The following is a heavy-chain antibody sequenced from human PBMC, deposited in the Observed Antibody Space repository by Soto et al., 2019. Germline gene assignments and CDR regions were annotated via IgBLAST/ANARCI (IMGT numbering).Heavy chain of an antibody. CDR1: GGSISSGGYY. CDR2: IYYSGST. J-gene: IGHJ6*02. CDR3: ARVLPRAYYYYGMDV. V-gene: IGHV4-31*03. Sequence: SETLSLTCTVSGGSISSGGYYWSWIRQHPGKGLEWIGYIYYSGSTCYNPSLKSRVTISVDTSKNQFSLKLSSVTAADTAVYYCARVLPRAYYYYGMDVWGQGTTVTVSS. D-gene: IGHD3-10*01.